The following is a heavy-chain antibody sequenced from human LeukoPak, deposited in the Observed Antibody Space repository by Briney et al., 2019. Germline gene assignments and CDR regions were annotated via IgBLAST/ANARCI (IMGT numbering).Heavy chain of an antibody. CDR3: ARGMRLRLWPYTPLGY. CDR1: GYTFTSYG. CDR2: ISAYNGNT. V-gene: IGHV1-18*01. J-gene: IGHJ4*02. Sequence: ASVKVSCKASGYTFTSYGISWVRQAPGQGLEWMGWISAYNGNTNYAQKLQGRVTMTTDTSTSTAYMELRSLRSDDTAVYYCARGMRLRLWPYTPLGYWGQGTLVTVSS. D-gene: IGHD4/OR15-4a*01.